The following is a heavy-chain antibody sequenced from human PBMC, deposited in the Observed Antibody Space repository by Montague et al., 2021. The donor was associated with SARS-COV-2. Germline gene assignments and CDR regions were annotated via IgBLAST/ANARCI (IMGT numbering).Heavy chain of an antibody. D-gene: IGHD3-22*01. CDR2: IYYGGST. J-gene: IGHJ5*02. CDR3: AAGASGCYFEWFGH. CDR1: GGSISSYY. Sequence: SETLSLTCTVSGGSISSYYWSWIRQPPGRGLEWIGQIYYGGSTKYNPSLRSRVTISVDTSKNQFSLKLSSVTAADTAVYYCAAGASGCYFEWFGHWGQGTLVTVSS. V-gene: IGHV4-59*01.